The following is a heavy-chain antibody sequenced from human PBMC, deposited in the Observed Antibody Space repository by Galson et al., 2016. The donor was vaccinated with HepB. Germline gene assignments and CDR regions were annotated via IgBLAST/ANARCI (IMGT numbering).Heavy chain of an antibody. V-gene: IGHV3-23*01. J-gene: IGHJ5*02. Sequence: SLRLSCAASGFTFTSYAFNWVRQAPGRGLEWVSGISGSGGGTYYADSVKGRFTVSRDISKNTLSLQMSSLRAEDTAVYYCVKQIDRGTLDRWGQGTLVIVSS. D-gene: IGHD3-10*01. CDR2: ISGSGGGT. CDR1: GFTFTSYA. CDR3: VKQIDRGTLDR.